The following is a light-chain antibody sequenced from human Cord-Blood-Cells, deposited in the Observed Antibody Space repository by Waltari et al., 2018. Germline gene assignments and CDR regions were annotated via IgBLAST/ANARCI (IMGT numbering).Light chain of an antibody. V-gene: IGKV1-33*01. J-gene: IGKJ4*01. CDR1: QDISNY. CDR3: QQYDNLPLT. Sequence: DIQMTQSPSSLSASVGDRVTITCQASQDISNYLNWYQKKPGKAPKLLIYDASNLETGVPSRFSGSGSGTEFTFTFSSLQPEDIATYYCQQYDNLPLTFGGGTKVEIK. CDR2: DAS.